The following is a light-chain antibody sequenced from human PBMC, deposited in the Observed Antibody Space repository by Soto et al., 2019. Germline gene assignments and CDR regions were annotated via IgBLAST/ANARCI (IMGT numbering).Light chain of an antibody. CDR2: WAS. CDR1: QSVLYSSNNKNY. V-gene: IGKV4-1*01. Sequence: DIVMTQSPDSLAVSLVERATINCKSSQSVLYSSNNKNYLAWYQQKPGQPPKLLIYWASTRESGVPDRFSGSGSGTDFTLTISSLQAEDVAVYYCQQYHSTPLTFGGGTKVEIK. J-gene: IGKJ4*01. CDR3: QQYHSTPLT.